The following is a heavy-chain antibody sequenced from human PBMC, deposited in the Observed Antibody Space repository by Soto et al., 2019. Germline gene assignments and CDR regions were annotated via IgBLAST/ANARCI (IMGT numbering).Heavy chain of an antibody. Sequence: EVQLVEAGGGLVKPGGSLRLSCAASGFTFSSYSMNWVRQAPGKGLEWVSSISSSSSYIYYADSVKGRFTISRDNAKNSLYLQMNSLRAEDTAVYYCARDLTSGTRYFAYWGQGTLVTVSS. V-gene: IGHV3-21*01. CDR2: ISSSSSYI. CDR3: ARDLTSGTRYFAY. D-gene: IGHD6-13*01. CDR1: GFTFSSYS. J-gene: IGHJ4*02.